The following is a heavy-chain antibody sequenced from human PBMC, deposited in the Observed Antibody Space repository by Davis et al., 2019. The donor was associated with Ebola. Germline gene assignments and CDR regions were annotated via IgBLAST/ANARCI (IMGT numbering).Heavy chain of an antibody. CDR2: IYHSGST. D-gene: IGHD3-3*01. CDR1: GGSISSSNW. V-gene: IGHV4-4*02. Sequence: MPSETLSLTCAVSGGSISSSNWWSWVRQPPGKGLEWIGEIYHSGSTNYNPSLKSRVTISVDTSKNQFSLKLSSVTAADTAVYYCARGGYDFWSGYPDHFDPWGQGTLVTVSS. J-gene: IGHJ5*02. CDR3: ARGGYDFWSGYPDHFDP.